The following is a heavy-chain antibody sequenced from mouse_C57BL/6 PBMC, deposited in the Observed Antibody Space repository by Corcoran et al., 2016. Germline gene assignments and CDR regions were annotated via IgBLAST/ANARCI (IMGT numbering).Heavy chain of an antibody. V-gene: IGHV8-12*01. CDR3: SRKPTNYYGSSYYAMDY. CDR2: IYWDDDK. Sequence: QVTLKESGPGILQSSQTLSLTCSFSGISLSTSGMGVSWIRQPSGKGLEWLAHIYWDDDKRYNPSLKSRLTIPKDTSRNQVFLKITSVDTADTATYYCSRKPTNYYGSSYYAMDYWGQGTSVTVSS. J-gene: IGHJ4*01. D-gene: IGHD1-1*01. CDR1: GISLSTSGMG.